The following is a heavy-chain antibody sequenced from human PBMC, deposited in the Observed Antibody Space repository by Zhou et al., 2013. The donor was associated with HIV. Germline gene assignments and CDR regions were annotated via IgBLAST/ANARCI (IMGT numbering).Heavy chain of an antibody. J-gene: IGHJ6*03. V-gene: IGHV1-69*04. D-gene: IGHD6-6*01. CDR3: ARVWGSSSDYYYYYMDV. CDR2: IIPMFGIT. Sequence: QVQLVQSGAEVKKPGSSVKVSCKAFGGTSSSYGISWVRQVPGQGLEGMGRIIPMFGITTYAQKFQGRVTITADKSTKTAYMELSSLRSEDTAVYYCARVWGSSSDYYYYYMDVWGKGTTVTVSS. CDR1: GGTSSSYG.